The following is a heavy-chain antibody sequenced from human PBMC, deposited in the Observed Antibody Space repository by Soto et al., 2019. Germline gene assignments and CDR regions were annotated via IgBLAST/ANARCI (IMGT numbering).Heavy chain of an antibody. J-gene: IGHJ6*02. Sequence: LSLTCTVSGGSVSSGSYYWSWIRQPPGKGLEWIGYIYYSGSTNYNPSLKSRVTISVDTSKNQFSLKLSSVTAADTAMYYCASVTRTCISTSCYRYYYGMDVWGQGTTVTVSS. CDR1: GGSVSSGSYY. V-gene: IGHV4-61*01. D-gene: IGHD2-2*02. CDR3: ASVTRTCISTSCYRYYYGMDV. CDR2: IYYSGST.